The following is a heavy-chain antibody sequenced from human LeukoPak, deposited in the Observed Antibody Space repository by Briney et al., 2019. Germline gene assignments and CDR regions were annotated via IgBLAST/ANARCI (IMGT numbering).Heavy chain of an antibody. D-gene: IGHD3-10*01. CDR2: ISYDGSNK. V-gene: IGHV3-30-3*01. Sequence: GGSLRLSCAASGFTFSSYAMHWVRQAPGKGLEWVAVISYDGSNKYYADSVKGRFTISRDNSKNTLYLQMNSLRAEDTAVYYCAKEWSAGSYYGRFDPWGQGTLVTVSS. CDR3: AKEWSAGSYYGRFDP. J-gene: IGHJ5*02. CDR1: GFTFSSYA.